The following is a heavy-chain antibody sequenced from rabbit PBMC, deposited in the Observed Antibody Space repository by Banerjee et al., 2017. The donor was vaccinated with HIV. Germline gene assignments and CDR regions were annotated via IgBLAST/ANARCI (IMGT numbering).Heavy chain of an antibody. J-gene: IGHJ4*01. CDR1: GFSFSSSYW. CDR3: ARDPYGRNSDDIPLTL. D-gene: IGHD8-1*01. Sequence: EESGGGLVQPEGSLTLTCTASGFSFSSSYWICWVRQAPGKGLEWIACIWPGSSGSTYYASWAKGRFTISKTSSTTVTLQMTSLTAADTATYFCARDPYGRNSDDIPLTLWGPGTLVT. V-gene: IGHV1S45*01. CDR2: IWPGSSGST.